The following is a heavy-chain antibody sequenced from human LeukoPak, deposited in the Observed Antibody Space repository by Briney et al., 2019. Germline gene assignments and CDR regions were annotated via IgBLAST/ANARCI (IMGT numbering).Heavy chain of an antibody. CDR3: AARNY. V-gene: IGHV3-53*01. CDR1: GFSVSNNY. D-gene: IGHD1-14*01. J-gene: IGHJ4*02. Sequence: PGGSLRLFCAASGFSVSNNYMSWVRQAPGKGLEGVSVIYSRGATYYADSVKGRFTISRDNSKHTLYLQMNSLRVEDTAVYYCAARNYWGQGTLVTVSS. CDR2: IYSRGAT.